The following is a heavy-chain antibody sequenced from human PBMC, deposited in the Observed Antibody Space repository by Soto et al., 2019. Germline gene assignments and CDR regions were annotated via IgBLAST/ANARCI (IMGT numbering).Heavy chain of an antibody. J-gene: IGHJ6*03. CDR3: AKSRKVADCTNGVCYTYYYYYMDV. Sequence: GGSLRLSCAASGFTFSSYAMSWVRQAPGKGLEWVSAISGSGGSTYYADSVKGRFTISRDNFKNTLYLQMNSLRAEDTAVYYCAKSRKVADCTNGVCYTYYYYYMDVWGKGTTVTVSS. CDR2: ISGSGGST. D-gene: IGHD2-8*01. V-gene: IGHV3-23*01. CDR1: GFTFSSYA.